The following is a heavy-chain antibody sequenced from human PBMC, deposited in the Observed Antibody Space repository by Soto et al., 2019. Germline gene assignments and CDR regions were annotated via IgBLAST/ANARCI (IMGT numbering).Heavy chain of an antibody. CDR3: ARDPTSEYYYYYGMDV. Sequence: GASVKVSCKASGYTFTSYGISWVRQAPGQGLEWMGWISAYSGNTNYAQKLQGRVTMTTDTSTSTAYMELRSLRSDDTAVYYCARDPTSEYYYYYGMDVWGQGTTVTVSS. CDR1: GYTFTSYG. CDR2: ISAYSGNT. D-gene: IGHD5-12*01. V-gene: IGHV1-18*01. J-gene: IGHJ6*02.